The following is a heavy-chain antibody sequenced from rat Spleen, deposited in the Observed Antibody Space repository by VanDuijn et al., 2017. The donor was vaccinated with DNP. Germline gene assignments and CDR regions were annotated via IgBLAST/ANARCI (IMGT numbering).Heavy chain of an antibody. CDR2: INKDSSTK. CDR3: TTDLSNNPFAY. J-gene: IGHJ3*01. V-gene: IGHV4-2*01. Sequence: EVKLVESGGGLVQPGRSLKLSCAASGFNFNDYWMGWVRQAPGKGLEWIGEINKDSSTKNYSPSLKDKFTISRDNAQNTLYLQMDSLRSEDTATYYCTTDLSNNPFAYWGQGTLVTVSS. D-gene: IGHD1-10*01. CDR1: GFNFNDYW.